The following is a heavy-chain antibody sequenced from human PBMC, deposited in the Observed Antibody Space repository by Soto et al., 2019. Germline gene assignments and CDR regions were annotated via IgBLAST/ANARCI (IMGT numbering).Heavy chain of an antibody. J-gene: IGHJ4*02. CDR2: ISWNSGSI. CDR1: GFTFDDYA. D-gene: IGHD3-22*01. CDR3: AKSVGYYDSSPFDY. V-gene: IGHV3-9*01. Sequence: EVQLVESGGGLVQPGRSLRLSCAASGFTFDDYAMHWVRQAPGKGLEWVSGISWNSGSIGYADSVKGRFTISRDNAKNSLYVQMNSLRAEDTALYYCAKSVGYYDSSPFDYWGQGTLVTVSS.